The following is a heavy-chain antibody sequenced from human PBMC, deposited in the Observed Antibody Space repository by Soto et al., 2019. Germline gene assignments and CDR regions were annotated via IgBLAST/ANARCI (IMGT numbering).Heavy chain of an antibody. CDR3: ARRPLGIVATGNWFDP. V-gene: IGHV3-7*01. J-gene: IGHJ5*02. Sequence: PGGSLRLSCAASGFTFSSNWMSWVRQAPGKGLEWVANIKQDGSEKYYVDSVKGRFTISRDNAKNSLYLQMNSLRAEDTAVYYCARRPLGIVATGNWFDPWGQGTLVTVSS. CDR2: IKQDGSEK. CDR1: GFTFSSNW. D-gene: IGHD6-13*01.